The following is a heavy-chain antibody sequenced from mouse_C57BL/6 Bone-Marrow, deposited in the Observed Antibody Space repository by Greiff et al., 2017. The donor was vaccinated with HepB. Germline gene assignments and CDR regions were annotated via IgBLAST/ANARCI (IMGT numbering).Heavy chain of an antibody. CDR1: GYSITSGYY. CDR3: ARVGLLRPFDY. V-gene: IGHV3-6*01. Sequence: EVKVEESGPGLVKPSQSLSLTCSVSGYSITSGYYWNWIRQFPGNKLEWMGYISYDGSNNYNPSLKNRISITRDTSKNQFFLKLNSVTTEDTATYYCARVGLLRPFDYWGQGTTLTVSS. CDR2: ISYDGSN. D-gene: IGHD1-2*01. J-gene: IGHJ2*01.